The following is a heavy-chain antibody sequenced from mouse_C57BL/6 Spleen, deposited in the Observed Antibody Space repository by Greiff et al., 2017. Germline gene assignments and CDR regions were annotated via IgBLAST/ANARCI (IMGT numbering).Heavy chain of an antibody. CDR2: IYPRSGNT. D-gene: IGHD3-2*02. CDR3: ARFWTAQATIDY. Sequence: VKLMESGAELARPGASVKLSCKASGYTFTSYGISWVKQRTGQGLEWIGEIYPRSGNTYYNEKFKGKATLTADKSSSTAYMELRSLTSEDSAVYFCARFWTAQATIDYWGQGTTLTVSS. J-gene: IGHJ2*01. CDR1: GYTFTSYG. V-gene: IGHV1-81*01.